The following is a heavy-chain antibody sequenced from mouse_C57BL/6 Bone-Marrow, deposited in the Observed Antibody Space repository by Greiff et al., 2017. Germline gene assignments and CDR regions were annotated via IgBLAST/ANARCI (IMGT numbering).Heavy chain of an antibody. V-gene: IGHV5-2*01. CDR3: ASLGRRGYFDV. CDR2: INSDGGST. Sequence: DVHLVESGGGLVQPGESLKLSCESNEYEFPSHDMSWVRKTPEKRLELVAAINSDGGSTYYPDTMERRFIISRDNTKKTLYLQMSSLRSEDTALYYCASLGRRGYFDVWGTGTTVTVSS. J-gene: IGHJ1*03. CDR1: EYEFPSHD. D-gene: IGHD4-1*01.